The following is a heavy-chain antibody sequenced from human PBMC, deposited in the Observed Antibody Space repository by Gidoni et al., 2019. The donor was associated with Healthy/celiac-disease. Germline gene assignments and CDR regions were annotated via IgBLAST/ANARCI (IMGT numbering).Heavy chain of an antibody. CDR1: GYTFTRHY. J-gene: IGHJ6*02. CDR3: ARERPTPGTYCSGGSCYSHYYYGMDV. V-gene: IGHV1-2*02. D-gene: IGHD2-15*01. CDR2: INPNSGGT. Sequence: QVQLVQSGAEVKKPGASVKVSCKASGYTFTRHYMHWVRQAPGQGLEWMGWINPNSGGTNYAQKFQGRVTMTRDTSISTAYMELSRLRSDDTAVYYCARERPTPGTYCSGGSCYSHYYYGMDVWGQGTTVTVSS.